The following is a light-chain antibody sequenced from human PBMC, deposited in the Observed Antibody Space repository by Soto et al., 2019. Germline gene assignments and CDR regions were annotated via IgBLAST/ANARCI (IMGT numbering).Light chain of an antibody. CDR1: QSVSSID. J-gene: IGKJ5*01. Sequence: EIVLTQSPGTLSLSPGERATLSCRASQSVSSIDLAWYQQKPGQPPRLLIYGASSRATGIPDRFSGSGSGTDFPLTITRLESEDFAVDYCQQYGSSPVTFGQGTRLDIK. CDR2: GAS. CDR3: QQYGSSPVT. V-gene: IGKV3-20*01.